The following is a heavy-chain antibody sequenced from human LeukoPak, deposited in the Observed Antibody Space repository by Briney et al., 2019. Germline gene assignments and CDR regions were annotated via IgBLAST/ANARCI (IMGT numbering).Heavy chain of an antibody. Sequence: PGRSLRLSCVVSGLTFSSYGMHWVRQAPGKGLEWVSSISSSSSYIYYADSVKGRFTISRDNAKNSLYLQMNSLRAEDTAVYYCASGGYCSSTSCYEPYYYYGMDVWGKGTTVTVSS. J-gene: IGHJ6*04. V-gene: IGHV3-21*01. CDR1: GLTFSSYG. CDR3: ASGGYCSSTSCYEPYYYYGMDV. D-gene: IGHD2-2*01. CDR2: ISSSSSYI.